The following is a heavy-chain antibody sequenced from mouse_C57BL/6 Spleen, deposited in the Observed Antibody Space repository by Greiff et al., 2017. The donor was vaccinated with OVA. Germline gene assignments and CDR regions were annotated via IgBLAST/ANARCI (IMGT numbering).Heavy chain of an antibody. Sequence: VQVVESGPGLVQPSQSLSITCTVSGFSLTSYGVHWVRQSPGKGLEWLGVIWRGGSTDYNAAFMSRLSIPKDNPKSQVFFKMNSVQDDDTAIYYCAKEVIYCDYDGDWYFDVWGTGTTVTVSS. CDR1: GFSLTSYG. V-gene: IGHV2-5*01. D-gene: IGHD2-4*01. CDR3: AKEVIYCDYDGDWYFDV. J-gene: IGHJ1*03. CDR2: IWRGGST.